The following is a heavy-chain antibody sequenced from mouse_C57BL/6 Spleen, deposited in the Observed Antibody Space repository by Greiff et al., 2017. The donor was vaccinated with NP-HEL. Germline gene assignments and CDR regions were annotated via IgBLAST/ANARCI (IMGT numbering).Heavy chain of an antibody. Sequence: QVQLQQSGAELARPGASVKMSCKASGYTFTSYTMHWVKQRPGQGLEWIGYINPSSGYTKYNQKFKDKATLTADKSSSTAYMQLSSLTSEDSAVYYCARSFITTGYAMDYWGQGTSVTVSS. D-gene: IGHD1-1*01. CDR2: INPSSGYT. J-gene: IGHJ4*01. CDR1: GYTFTSYT. CDR3: ARSFITTGYAMDY. V-gene: IGHV1-4*01.